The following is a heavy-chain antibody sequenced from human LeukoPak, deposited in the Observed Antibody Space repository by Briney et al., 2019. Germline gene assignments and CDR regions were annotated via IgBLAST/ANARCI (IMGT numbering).Heavy chain of an antibody. V-gene: IGHV3-66*02. CDR3: ARDSLGYCSTTNCPTSFAPEYSQH. CDR1: GFTFSSNY. CDR2: IYSGGST. D-gene: IGHD2-2*01. J-gene: IGHJ1*01. Sequence: GGSLKPSCAASGFTFSSNYMNWVRQAPGQGLEWVSVIYSGGSTYYSDTVTGRINIYKYHSKNTMYLQMNSIRADDTAVYHCARDSLGYCSTTNCPTSFAPEYSQHWGQGTLVTVSS.